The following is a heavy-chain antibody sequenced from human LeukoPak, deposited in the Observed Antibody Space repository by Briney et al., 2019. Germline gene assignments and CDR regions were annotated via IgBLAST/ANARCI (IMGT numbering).Heavy chain of an antibody. V-gene: IGHV4-34*01. J-gene: IGHJ3*02. D-gene: IGHD2-2*02. CDR3: ARAYCSSTSCYTDAFDI. CDR2: INHSGST. Sequence: SETLSLTCAVYGGSFSGYYWSWIRQPPGKGLEWIGEINHSGSTNYNPSLKSRVTISVDTSKNQFSLKLSSVTAADTAVYYCARAYCSSTSCYTDAFDIWGQGTMVTVSS. CDR1: GGSFSGYY.